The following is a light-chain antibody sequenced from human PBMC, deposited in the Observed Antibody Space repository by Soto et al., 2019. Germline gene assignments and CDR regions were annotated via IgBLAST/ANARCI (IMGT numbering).Light chain of an antibody. Sequence: DIHMTQSPSTLSASVGDRVTITCRASQSISIWLGWYQQKPGKAPNLLIYKTSSLKTGVPSRFSGSGSGTEFTLTISSLQPDDFATYYCLQWNDYSWTFGQGTKVEVK. J-gene: IGKJ1*01. CDR1: QSISIW. V-gene: IGKV1-5*03. CDR2: KTS. CDR3: LQWNDYSWT.